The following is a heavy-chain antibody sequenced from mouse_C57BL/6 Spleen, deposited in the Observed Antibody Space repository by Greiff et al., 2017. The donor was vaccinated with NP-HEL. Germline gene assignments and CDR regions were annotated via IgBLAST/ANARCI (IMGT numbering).Heavy chain of an antibody. Sequence: EVKLQESGGGLVKPGGSLKLSCAASGFTFSDYGMHWVRQAPEKGLEWVAYISSGSSTIYYADTVKGRFTISRDNAKNTLFLQMTSLGSEDTAMYYCASEGYGNPFAYWGKGTLITVSA. J-gene: IGHJ3*01. V-gene: IGHV5-17*01. D-gene: IGHD2-1*01. CDR2: ISSGSSTI. CDR1: GFTFSDYG. CDR3: ASEGYGNPFAY.